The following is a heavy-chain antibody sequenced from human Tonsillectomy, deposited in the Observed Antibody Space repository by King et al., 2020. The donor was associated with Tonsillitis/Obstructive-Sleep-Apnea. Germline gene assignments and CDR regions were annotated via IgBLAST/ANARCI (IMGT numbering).Heavy chain of an antibody. CDR2: IYWDDDK. Sequence: ITLQESGPTLVKPPQTLTLTCTFSGFSLSTSGVGVGWIRQPPGKALEWLALIYWDDDKRYSPSLKSRLTITKDTSKNQVVLTMTNMDPVDTATYYCARVTIFGVVIGYNWFDPWGQGTLVTVSS. J-gene: IGHJ5*02. V-gene: IGHV2-5*02. CDR3: ARVTIFGVVIGYNWFDP. CDR1: GFSLSTSGVG. D-gene: IGHD3-3*01.